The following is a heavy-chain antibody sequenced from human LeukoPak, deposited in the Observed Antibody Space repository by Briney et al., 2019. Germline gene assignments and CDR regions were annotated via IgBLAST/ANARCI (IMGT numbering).Heavy chain of an antibody. CDR1: GGSISSSSYY. V-gene: IGHV3-7*01. J-gene: IGHJ3*02. CDR3: ARDLTGELDAFDI. CDR2: IKQDGSEK. D-gene: IGHD7-27*01. Sequence: PSETLSLTCTVSGGSISSSSYYWGWIRQPPGKGLEWVANIKQDGSEKYYVDSVKGRFTISRDNAKNSLYLQMNSLRAEDTAVYYCARDLTGELDAFDIWGQGTMVTVSS.